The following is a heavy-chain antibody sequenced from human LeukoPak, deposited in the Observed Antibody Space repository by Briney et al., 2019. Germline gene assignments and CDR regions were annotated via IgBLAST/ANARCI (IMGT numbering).Heavy chain of an antibody. CDR2: IYSSGST. D-gene: IGHD1-1*01. J-gene: IGHJ6*03. CDR3: ARQSRGGGLTGTLGRYYYYHYMDV. V-gene: IGHV4-59*01. Sequence: SETLSLTCSVSGASISSYYWSWIRQPPGKGLEWIGYIYSSGSTNYNPSLKSRVFISVDTSKIQFSLTLSSVTAADTAVYFCARQSRGGGLTGTLGRYYYYHYMDVWGEGTTITVSS. CDR1: GASISSYY.